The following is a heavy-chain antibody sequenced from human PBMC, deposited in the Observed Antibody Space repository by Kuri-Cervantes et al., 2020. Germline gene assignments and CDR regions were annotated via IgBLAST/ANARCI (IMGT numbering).Heavy chain of an antibody. V-gene: IGHV3-9*01. CDR2: ISWNSGSI. CDR3: ARDLGD. CDR1: GFTFDDYA. D-gene: IGHD3-10*01. J-gene: IGHJ4*02. Sequence: GRSLKISCAASGFTFDDYAMHWVRQAPGKGLEWVSGISWNSGSIGYADSVKGRFTISRDNAKNSLYLQMNSLRAEDTAVYYCARDLGDWGQGTLVTVSS.